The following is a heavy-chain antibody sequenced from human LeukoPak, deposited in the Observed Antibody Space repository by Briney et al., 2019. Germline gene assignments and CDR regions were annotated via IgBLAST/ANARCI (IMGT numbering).Heavy chain of an antibody. V-gene: IGHV3-23*01. CDR2: ISGSGDNT. CDR3: AKGSYYDSSGSFYFDY. Sequence: GGSLRLSCAASGFTFSSYAMSWVRQAPGKGLEWVSGISGSGDNTYYADSVKGRFTISRDNSRNTLYVQVKSLGTEDTAAYYCAKGSYYDSSGSFYFDYWGQGTLVTVSS. J-gene: IGHJ4*02. D-gene: IGHD3-22*01. CDR1: GFTFSSYA.